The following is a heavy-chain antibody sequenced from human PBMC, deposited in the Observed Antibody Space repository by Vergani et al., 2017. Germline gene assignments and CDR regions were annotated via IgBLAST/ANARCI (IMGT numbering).Heavy chain of an antibody. CDR1: GGSVSSGSYY. CDR3: AREAGGSSDFDY. D-gene: IGHD2-15*01. J-gene: IGHJ4*02. CDR2: IYYSGST. V-gene: IGHV4-61*01. Sequence: QLQLQESGPGLVKPSETLSLTCTVSGGSVSSGSYYWSWIRQPPGKGLEWIGYIYYSGSTYSNPSLKSRVTISVDTSKNQFSLKLSSVTAADTAVYYCAREAGGSSDFDYWGQGTLVTVSS.